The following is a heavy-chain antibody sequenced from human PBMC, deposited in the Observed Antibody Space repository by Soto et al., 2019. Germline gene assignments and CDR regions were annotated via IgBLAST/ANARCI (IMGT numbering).Heavy chain of an antibody. J-gene: IGHJ1*01. V-gene: IGHV1-3*01. D-gene: IGHD2-15*01. CDR1: GYTLTSYA. Sequence: GASVKLSCKDSGYTLTSYAMHWVRQAPGQRLEWMGWINAGNGNTKYAQKLQGRVTMTTDTSTSTAYMELRSLRSDDTAVYYCARDCSGGSCYGYFQHWGQGTLVTVSS. CDR2: INAGNGNT. CDR3: ARDCSGGSCYGYFQH.